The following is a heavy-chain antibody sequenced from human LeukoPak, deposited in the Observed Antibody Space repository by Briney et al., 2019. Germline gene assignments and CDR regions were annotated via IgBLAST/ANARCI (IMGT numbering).Heavy chain of an antibody. CDR1: GFTFSSYA. J-gene: IGHJ6*02. CDR2: ISGSGSRT. CDR3: ASVDTAMADRGV. V-gene: IGHV3-23*01. D-gene: IGHD5-18*01. Sequence: GGSLRLSCAASGFTFSSYAMSWVRQAPGKGLEWVSAISGSGSRTNYADSVKGRFTISRDNAKNSLYLQMNSLRAEDTAVYYCASVDTAMADRGVWGQGTTVTVSS.